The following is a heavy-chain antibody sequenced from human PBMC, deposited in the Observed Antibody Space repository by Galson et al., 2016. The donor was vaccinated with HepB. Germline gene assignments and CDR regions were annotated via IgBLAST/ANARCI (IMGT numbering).Heavy chain of an antibody. V-gene: IGHV4-30-2*01. D-gene: IGHD2-21*02. CDR3: ARGVTH. J-gene: IGHJ4*02. Sequence: TLSLTCGVSGSSVSSGGYAWSWIRQPPGKGLEWIGCMYDSGSDPYNLSLKGRVAISLDRAKNQVSLRLTSVTAADTAVYFCARGVTHWGRGILVTVSA. CDR1: GSSVSSGGYA. CDR2: MYDSGSD.